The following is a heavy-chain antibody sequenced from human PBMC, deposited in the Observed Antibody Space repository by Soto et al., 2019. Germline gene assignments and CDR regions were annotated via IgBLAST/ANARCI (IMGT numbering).Heavy chain of an antibody. J-gene: IGHJ3*02. CDR1: GYNCINFG. CDR2: ISPYSGNT. Sequence: ASVKVSCKASGYNCINFGINWVRQAPGQGLEWVGRISPYSGNTNYAQKFQGRVTMTTDTRTAYMELRSLRSDDTAVYYCAKLAAYSTISPLDMWGQGTKVTVSS. CDR3: AKLAAYSTISPLDM. D-gene: IGHD2-15*01. V-gene: IGHV1-18*01.